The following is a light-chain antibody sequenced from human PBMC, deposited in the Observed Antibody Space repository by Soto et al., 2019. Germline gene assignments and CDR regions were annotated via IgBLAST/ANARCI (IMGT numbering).Light chain of an antibody. V-gene: IGLV2-14*01. Sequence: QSVLTQPASVSGSPGQSITTSCTGTSSDVGGYNYVSWYQQHPGKAPKLMIYEVSNRPSGVSNRFSGSKSGNTASLTISGLQAEDEADYYCSSYTSSSRYVFGTGTRSPS. CDR3: SSYTSSSRYV. CDR1: SSDVGGYNY. CDR2: EVS. J-gene: IGLJ1*01.